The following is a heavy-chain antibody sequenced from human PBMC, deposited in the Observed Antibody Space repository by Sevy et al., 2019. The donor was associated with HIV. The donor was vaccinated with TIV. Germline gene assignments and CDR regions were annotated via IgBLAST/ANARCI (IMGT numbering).Heavy chain of an antibody. CDR3: AVFPSGHDVPFFES. CDR1: GSSLYISGVG. J-gene: IGHJ1*01. Sequence: SGPTLVNPTQTLALTCTFSGSSLYISGVGVAWIRQPPGKALEWLALIYWDDDEHYSPSLKNRLTITKDTSKNQVVLTMTTMDPVDKATYFCAVFPSGHDVPFFESWGHGLLVTVSS. CDR2: IYWDDDE. D-gene: IGHD1-26*01. V-gene: IGHV2-5*02.